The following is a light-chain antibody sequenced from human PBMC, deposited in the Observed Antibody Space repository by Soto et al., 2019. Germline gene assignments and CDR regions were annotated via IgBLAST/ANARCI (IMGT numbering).Light chain of an antibody. CDR3: KQHGSSPVT. J-gene: IGKJ2*01. Sequence: ENVLTQFPGTLSLSPGERATLSCRASQSVRSTYLAWYQHKPGQAPRLLIYGTSNRVTGIPDRFSGSGSGTDFTLTISRMEPEDFAVYYCKQHGSSPVTFGQGTKLEIK. CDR1: QSVRSTY. CDR2: GTS. V-gene: IGKV3-20*01.